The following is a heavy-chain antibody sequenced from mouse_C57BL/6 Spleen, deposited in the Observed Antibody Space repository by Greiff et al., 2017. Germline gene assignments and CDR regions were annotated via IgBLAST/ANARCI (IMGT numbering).Heavy chain of an antibody. J-gene: IGHJ1*03. CDR1: GYTFTSYW. V-gene: IGHV1-69*01. D-gene: IGHD1-1*01. Sequence: QVQLQQPGAELVMPGASVKLSCKASGYTFTSYWMHWVKQRPGPGLEWIGEIDPSDSYTNYNQKFKGKSTLTVDKSSSTAYMQLSSLTSEDSAVYYCARSGSSYVNWYFDVWGTGTTVTVSS. CDR3: ARSGSSYVNWYFDV. CDR2: IDPSDSYT.